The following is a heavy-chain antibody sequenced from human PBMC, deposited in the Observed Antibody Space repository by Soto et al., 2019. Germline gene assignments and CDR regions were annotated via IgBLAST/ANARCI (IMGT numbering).Heavy chain of an antibody. Sequence: GGPLRLSCAASGFTFSSYAMHWVRQAPGKGLEWVAVISYDGSNKYYADSVKGRFTISRDNSKNTLYLQMNSLRAEDTAVYYCARDLIAAAAYYYYGMDVWGQGTTVTVSS. D-gene: IGHD6-13*01. CDR1: GFTFSSYA. V-gene: IGHV3-30-3*01. CDR3: ARDLIAAAAYYYYGMDV. CDR2: ISYDGSNK. J-gene: IGHJ6*02.